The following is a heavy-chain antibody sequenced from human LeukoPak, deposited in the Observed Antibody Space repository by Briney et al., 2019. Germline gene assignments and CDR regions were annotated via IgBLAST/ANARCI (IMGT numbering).Heavy chain of an antibody. J-gene: IGHJ3*02. CDR1: GYTLTELS. Sequence: GASVKVSCKVSGYTLTELSMHWVRQAPGKGLEWMGGFDPEDGETIYAQKFQGRVTMTRDTSTSTVYMELSSLRSEDTAVYYCARGLTLPQPYDAFDIWGQGTMVTVSS. CDR2: FDPEDGET. D-gene: IGHD6-13*01. CDR3: ARGLTLPQPYDAFDI. V-gene: IGHV1-24*01.